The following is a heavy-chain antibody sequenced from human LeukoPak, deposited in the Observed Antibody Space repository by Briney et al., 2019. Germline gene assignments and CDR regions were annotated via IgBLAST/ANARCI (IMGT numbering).Heavy chain of an antibody. Sequence: SETLSLTCIVSGASISSYYWTWIRRPPGKGLEWIGYIYDGEITSYNPSLKSRVTISADTSRKQSSLRLRSVTAADTAVYYCARSNYAGRFDTFDIWGQGTMVTFSS. CDR1: GASISSYY. CDR2: IYDGEIT. J-gene: IGHJ3*02. V-gene: IGHV4-59*01. CDR3: ARSNYAGRFDTFDI. D-gene: IGHD1-7*01.